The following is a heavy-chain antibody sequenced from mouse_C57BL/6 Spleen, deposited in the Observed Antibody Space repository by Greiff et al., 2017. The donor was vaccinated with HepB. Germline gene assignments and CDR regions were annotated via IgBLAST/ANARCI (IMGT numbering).Heavy chain of an antibody. CDR2: ISSGGSYT. CDR3: ASPYSNYGGFDY. J-gene: IGHJ2*01. V-gene: IGHV5-6*01. Sequence: EVMLVESGGDLVKPGGSLKLSCAASGFTFSSYGMSWVRQTPDKRLEWVATISSGGSYTYYPDSVKGRFTISRDNAKNTLYLQMSSLKSEDTAMYYCASPYSNYGGFDYWGQGTTLTVSS. CDR1: GFTFSSYG. D-gene: IGHD2-5*01.